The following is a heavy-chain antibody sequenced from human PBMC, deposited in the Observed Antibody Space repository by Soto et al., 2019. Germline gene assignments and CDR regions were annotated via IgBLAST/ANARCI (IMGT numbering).Heavy chain of an antibody. J-gene: IGHJ4*02. CDR1: GGSISSDY. D-gene: IGHD3-10*01. Sequence: QVQLQESGPGLVKPSGTLSLTCTVSGGSISSDYWNWIRQPPGKGLEWIGYIHSGSTTYSASLRSRVTITVDTSKYQFSLKLSSVTAADTAFYFCARHDGSRSTDYWGQGTLVTVSS. CDR2: IHSGST. V-gene: IGHV4-59*08. CDR3: ARHDGSRSTDY.